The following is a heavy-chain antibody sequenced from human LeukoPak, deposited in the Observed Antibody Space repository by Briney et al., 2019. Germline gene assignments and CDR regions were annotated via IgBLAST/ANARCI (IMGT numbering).Heavy chain of an antibody. Sequence: PGVSVTLPCAASGFTLSSYYMRGVRQATGRALEGVSDIYSGGSTYYADSVKGRFTISRDNSKNTLYLQMNSLRAEDTAVYYCARPSRGYSYGWDYYYMDVWGKGTTVTVSS. D-gene: IGHD5-18*01. CDR1: GFTLSSYY. V-gene: IGHV3-53*01. J-gene: IGHJ6*03. CDR2: IYSGGST. CDR3: ARPSRGYSYGWDYYYMDV.